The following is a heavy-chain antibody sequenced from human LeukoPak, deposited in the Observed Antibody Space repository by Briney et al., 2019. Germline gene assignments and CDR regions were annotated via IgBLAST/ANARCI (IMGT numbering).Heavy chain of an antibody. Sequence: GGSLRLSCAASGFTFSIYWMSWVRQAPGRGLEWVATIKEDGSEKYYVDSVKGRFTISRDNAKNSLYLQMNSLRAEDTAVYYCANWHSATILSWGQGTLVTVSS. CDR2: IKEDGSEK. V-gene: IGHV3-7*01. J-gene: IGHJ4*02. CDR3: ANWHSATILS. D-gene: IGHD5-12*01. CDR1: GFTFSIYW.